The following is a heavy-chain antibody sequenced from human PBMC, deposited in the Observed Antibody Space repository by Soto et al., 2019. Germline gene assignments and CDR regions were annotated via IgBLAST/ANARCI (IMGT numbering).Heavy chain of an antibody. CDR2: MNPNSGNT. J-gene: IGHJ4*02. V-gene: IGHV1-8*01. D-gene: IGHD3-9*01. CDR3: AFSLSVTGSATFDY. CDR1: GYTFTSYD. Sequence: QVQLVQSGAEVKKPGASVKVSCQASGYTFTSYDINWVRQATGQGLEWMGWMNPNSGNTGYAQKLEGRVTMTRNTSISTAYMELSSLRSEDTVVYYCAFSLSVTGSATFDYWGQGTLVTLSS.